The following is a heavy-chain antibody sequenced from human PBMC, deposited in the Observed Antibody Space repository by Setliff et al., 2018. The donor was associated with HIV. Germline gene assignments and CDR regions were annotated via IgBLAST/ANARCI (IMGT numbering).Heavy chain of an antibody. CDR3: ARDDDKLFDY. D-gene: IGHD3-22*01. CDR1: GGSISSYY. J-gene: IGHJ4*02. Sequence: SETLSLTCTVSGGSISSYYWSWIRQPPGKGLEWIGYIYTSGSTNYNPSLKSRVTISVDTSKNQFSLKLSSVTAADTAVYYCARDDDKLFDYWGQGALVTVSS. CDR2: IYTSGST. V-gene: IGHV4-4*08.